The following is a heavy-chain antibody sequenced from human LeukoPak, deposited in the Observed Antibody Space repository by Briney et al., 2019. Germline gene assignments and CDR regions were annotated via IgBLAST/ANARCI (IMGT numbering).Heavy chain of an antibody. Sequence: ASVKVSCKTSGYTFSDYYLHWVRQAPGQGLEWMGWINPNSGGTNFAQKFQGRVTMTRDTSISTAYMELSRLRSDDTAVYFCARDVLGATYFFDPWGQGTLVTVSS. CDR1: GYTFSDYY. CDR2: INPNSGGT. J-gene: IGHJ5*02. CDR3: ARDVLGATYFFDP. D-gene: IGHD1-26*01. V-gene: IGHV1-2*02.